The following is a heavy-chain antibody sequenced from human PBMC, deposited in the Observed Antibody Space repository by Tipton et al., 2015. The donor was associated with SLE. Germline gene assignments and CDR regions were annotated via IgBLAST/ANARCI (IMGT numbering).Heavy chain of an antibody. V-gene: IGHV3-66*02. Sequence: SLRLSCKASGFPVSGNSMHWVRQAPGKGLEWVSVLHGGSHTYYADSVKGRFAISRDSSRNTLYLQMNNLRPDDTAVYFCARLRADFWSNYYGPFDYWGQGTQVIVSS. CDR2: LHGGSHT. CDR1: GFPVSGNS. J-gene: IGHJ4*02. CDR3: ARLRADFWSNYYGPFDY. D-gene: IGHD3-3*01.